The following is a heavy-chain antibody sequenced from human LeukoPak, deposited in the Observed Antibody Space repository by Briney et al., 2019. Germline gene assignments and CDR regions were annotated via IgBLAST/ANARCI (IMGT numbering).Heavy chain of an antibody. CDR1: GFTFNTYP. J-gene: IGHJ6*02. CDR2: TSHDESYK. Sequence: PGGSLRLSCSASGFTFNTYPVHWVRQSPGKGLEWVAVTSHDESYKFYAESVKGRFTISRDNPNNTLYLQMNTLRPEDTSVYYCARDRLFYFHSPDYRAGYFYAMDVWGQGTTVTVSS. V-gene: IGHV3-30-3*01. D-gene: IGHD3-22*01. CDR3: ARDRLFYFHSPDYRAGYFYAMDV.